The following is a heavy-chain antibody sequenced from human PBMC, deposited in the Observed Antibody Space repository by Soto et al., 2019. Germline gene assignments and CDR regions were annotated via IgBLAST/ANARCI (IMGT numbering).Heavy chain of an antibody. J-gene: IGHJ6*02. Sequence: PSEALSLTCAVYGGSFSGYFLTWSRQAPGKGLECIGKINHSGGTNYNSSLKSRVTISVDTSKNQFSLILSSVTAADTAVYYCARDRQYYHFWSGYQNEGPYGMDVWGQGTTVTVS. D-gene: IGHD3-3*02. CDR1: GGSFSGYF. CDR3: ARDRQYYHFWSGYQNEGPYGMDV. CDR2: INHSGGT. V-gene: IGHV4-34*01.